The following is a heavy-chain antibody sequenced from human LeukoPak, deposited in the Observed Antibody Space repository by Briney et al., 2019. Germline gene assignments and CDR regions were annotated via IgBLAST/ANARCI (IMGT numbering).Heavy chain of an antibody. V-gene: IGHV1-2*02. J-gene: IGHJ4*02. D-gene: IGHD3-22*01. CDR1: GYTFTGHY. CDR2: INPNSGGT. CDR3: ASLGVGVVITPYYFDY. Sequence: ASVKVSCKASGYTFTGHYIHWVRQAPGQGLEWMGWINPNSGGTNYAQKFQGRVTMTRDTSISTAYMELSRLRSDDTAVYYCASLGVGVVITPYYFDYWGQGTLVTVSS.